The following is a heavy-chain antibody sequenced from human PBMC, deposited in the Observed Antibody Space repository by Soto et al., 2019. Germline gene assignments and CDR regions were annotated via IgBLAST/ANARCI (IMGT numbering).Heavy chain of an antibody. D-gene: IGHD3-22*01. CDR3: ARDPNDSSAYYHHYYYGMDV. J-gene: IGHJ6*02. V-gene: IGHV1-3*01. Sequence: ASVKVFCKASGYTFTSYGIHWVRQAPGQRLEWTGWINAGNGNKKYSEKFQGRVTITRDTSASTAYLELSSLRSEDTAVYYCARDPNDSSAYYHHYYYGMDVWGQGTTVTVSS. CDR2: INAGNGNK. CDR1: GYTFTSYG.